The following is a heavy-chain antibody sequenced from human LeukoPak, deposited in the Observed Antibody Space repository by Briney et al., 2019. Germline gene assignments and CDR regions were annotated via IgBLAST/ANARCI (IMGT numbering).Heavy chain of an antibody. V-gene: IGHV3-7*05. D-gene: IGHD6-6*01. CDR1: GFTFSNYW. Sequence: GGSLRLSCAASGFTFSNYWMSWVRQAPGKGLEWVANIKQDGSDEVYVDSLKGRFTISRDNAKNSLFLQMNSLRAEDTAVYYCARDPYSSTWSYGMDVWGQGTTVTVSS. CDR3: ARDPYSSTWSYGMDV. J-gene: IGHJ6*02. CDR2: IKQDGSDE.